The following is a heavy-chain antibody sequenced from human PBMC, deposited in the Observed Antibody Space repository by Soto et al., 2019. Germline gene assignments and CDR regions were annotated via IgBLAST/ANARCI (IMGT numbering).Heavy chain of an antibody. Sequence: SVKVSCKASGFTFSSSAVQWVRQTRGQCLEWIGWIVVGSGNTNYAQKFQERVTITRDMSTSTAYMDLRGLTSEDTAVYYCAAEKGVGQSTVPPHGSDYWGQGSQVTVSS. D-gene: IGHD4-17*01. CDR2: IVVGSGNT. CDR1: GFTFSSSA. CDR3: AAEKGVGQSTVPPHGSDY. J-gene: IGHJ4*02. V-gene: IGHV1-58*01.